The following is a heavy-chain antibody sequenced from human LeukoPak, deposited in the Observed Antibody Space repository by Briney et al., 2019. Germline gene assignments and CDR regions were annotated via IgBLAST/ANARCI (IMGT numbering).Heavy chain of an antibody. CDR1: GFTFSSYS. CDR2: ISSSSSYI. D-gene: IGHD3-10*01. J-gene: IGHJ4*02. V-gene: IGHV3-21*01. CDR3: ARGHYGSGSGGY. Sequence: PGGSLRLSCAASGFTFSSYSMNWVRQAPGKGLEWVSSISSSSSYIYYADSVKGRFTISRDNAKNSLYLQMNSLRAEDTAVYYCARGHYGSGSGGYWGQGTLVTVSS.